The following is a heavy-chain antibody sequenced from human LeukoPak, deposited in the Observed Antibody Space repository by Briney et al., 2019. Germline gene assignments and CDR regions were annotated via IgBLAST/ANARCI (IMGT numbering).Heavy chain of an antibody. CDR1: GFTFRSYA. J-gene: IGHJ4*02. CDR3: MKLTYDSSGDLDY. D-gene: IGHD3-22*01. V-gene: IGHV3-23*01. Sequence: GGSLRLSCEASGFTFRSYAMSWVRQAPGKGLEWVSGLSGSGGSTYYADSVKGRFTISRDNSKSTLYLQMNSPSAEDTAVYYCMKLTYDSSGDLDYWGQGTLVTVSS. CDR2: LSGSGGST.